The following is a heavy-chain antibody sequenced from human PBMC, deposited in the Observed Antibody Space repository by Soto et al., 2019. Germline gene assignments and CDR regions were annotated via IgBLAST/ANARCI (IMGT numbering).Heavy chain of an antibody. D-gene: IGHD2-21*02. CDR3: ARGRSLCGGDCYTFDY. V-gene: IGHV4-59*01. Sequence: SDTLSLTCTVSGGSISSYYWSWIRQPPGKGLEWIGYIYYSGSTNYNPSLKSRVTISVDTSKNQFSLKLSSVTAADTAVYYCARGRSLCGGDCYTFDYRAQGTLVTVSS. J-gene: IGHJ4*02. CDR2: IYYSGST. CDR1: GGSISSYY.